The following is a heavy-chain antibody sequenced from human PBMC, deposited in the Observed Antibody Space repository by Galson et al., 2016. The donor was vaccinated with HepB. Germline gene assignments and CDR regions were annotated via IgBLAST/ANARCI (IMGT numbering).Heavy chain of an antibody. CDR1: GGSISGYY. CDR2: IYYSGST. Sequence: ETLSLTCTVSGGSISGYYWSWIRQPPGKGLEWIGYIYYSGSTNYNPSLKSRVTISLDTSKNQFSLKLSSVTAADTAVYYCVRTTRSYFDSWGQGTLVTVSS. J-gene: IGHJ4*02. D-gene: IGHD1-1*01. V-gene: IGHV4-59*01. CDR3: VRTTRSYFDS.